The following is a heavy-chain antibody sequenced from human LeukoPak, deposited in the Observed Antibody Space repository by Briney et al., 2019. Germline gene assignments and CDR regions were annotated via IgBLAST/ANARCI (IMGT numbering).Heavy chain of an antibody. CDR1: GGSISSYY. D-gene: IGHD4-11*01. Sequence: SETLSLTCTVSGGSISSYYWSWIRQPPGKGLEWIGYIYYSGSTNYNPSLKSRVTISVDTSKNQFSLKMRAVTAADTAIYYCARSEINDYMRFWGQGILVTVSS. CDR2: IYYSGST. J-gene: IGHJ4*02. CDR3: ARSEINDYMRF. V-gene: IGHV4-59*08.